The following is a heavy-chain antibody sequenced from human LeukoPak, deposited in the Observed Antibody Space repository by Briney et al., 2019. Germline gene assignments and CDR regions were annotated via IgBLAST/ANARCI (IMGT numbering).Heavy chain of an antibody. CDR2: MYNSGSI. J-gene: IGHJ3*02. CDR3: ARNETSGYVDI. CDR1: GGSISSSNHY. Sequence: PSETLSLTCTVSGGSISSSNHYWGWIRQSPGKGLEWIGSMYNSGSISYNPSLRSRVTITVDTSKNQSSLNFNSVTAADTALYFCARNETSGYVDIWGQGTMVTVSS. D-gene: IGHD3-22*01. V-gene: IGHV4-39*01.